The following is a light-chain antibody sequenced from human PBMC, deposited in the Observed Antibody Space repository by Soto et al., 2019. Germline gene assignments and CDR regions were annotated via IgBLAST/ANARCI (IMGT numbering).Light chain of an antibody. V-gene: IGLV2-14*01. J-gene: IGLJ1*01. Sequence: QSVLVQPASVSRSPGQSITISCTGTSRDVGGSNYVSWYQHHPHRAPKLLIYEVNYRPSGVSSRFSGAKSGNTASLTISGLQAEDEADYYCSSYTSSNTLEVFGVGTKVTVL. CDR2: EVN. CDR3: SSYTSSNTLEV. CDR1: SRDVGGSNY.